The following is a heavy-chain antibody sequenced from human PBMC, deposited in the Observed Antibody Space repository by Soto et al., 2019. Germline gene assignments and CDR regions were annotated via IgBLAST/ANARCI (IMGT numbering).Heavy chain of an antibody. V-gene: IGHV3-23*01. CDR2: ISDSGDRT. Sequence: LRLSCASSGFTLSMSAVNWVRQAPGKGLEWVSYISDSGDRTYYADSAKGRFTISRDRSKNTVSLQMDSLRAEDTAVYYCAKDRGIIVKAGDAFDVWGQGTKVTVSS. CDR1: GFTLSMSA. D-gene: IGHD3-16*02. CDR3: AKDRGIIVKAGDAFDV. J-gene: IGHJ3*01.